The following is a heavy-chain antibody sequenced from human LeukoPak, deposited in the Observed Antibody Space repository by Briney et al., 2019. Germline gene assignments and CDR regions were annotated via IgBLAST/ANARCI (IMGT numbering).Heavy chain of an antibody. Sequence: ASVKVSCKASGYTFTSYDINWVRQATGQGRERMGWMNPKSGNTGYAQKFQGRVTMTRNTSISTAYMELSSLRSEDTAVYYCAIRYGSGEKYYYYYYMDVWGKGTTVTVSS. J-gene: IGHJ6*03. CDR2: MNPKSGNT. CDR3: AIRYGSGEKYYYYYYMDV. D-gene: IGHD3-10*01. CDR1: GYTFTSYD. V-gene: IGHV1-8*01.